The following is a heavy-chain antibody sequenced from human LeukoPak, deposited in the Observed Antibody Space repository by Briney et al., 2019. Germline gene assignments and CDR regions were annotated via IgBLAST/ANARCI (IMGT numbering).Heavy chain of an antibody. CDR2: ISTHNGAT. CDR3: ARGSYLDY. V-gene: IGHV1-18*01. Sequence: ASVRVSCKTSGYTFIDYGISWVRQAPEQGFEWMGWISTHNGATNYAQKFQDRVTLTTDTSTSTAYMEVRSLRSDDTAVYYCARGSYLDYWGQGTLVTVSS. J-gene: IGHJ4*02. CDR1: GYTFIDYG.